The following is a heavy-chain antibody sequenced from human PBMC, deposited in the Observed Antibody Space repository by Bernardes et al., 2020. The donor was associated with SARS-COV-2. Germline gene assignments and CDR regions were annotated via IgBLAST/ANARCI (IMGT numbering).Heavy chain of an antibody. Sequence: GGSLRLSCIASGFPLRTFAMSWVRQAPGKGLEWVSAISGDDTYSADFVKGRFTISRDDSKNTLYLQLNGLRAEDTAVYHCAKDLGFDCTGGSCLRSAMDVWGQGTTVTVSS. J-gene: IGHJ6*02. CDR1: GFPLRTFA. CDR3: AKDLGFDCTGGSCLRSAMDV. V-gene: IGHV3-23*01. CDR2: ISGDDT. D-gene: IGHD2-15*01.